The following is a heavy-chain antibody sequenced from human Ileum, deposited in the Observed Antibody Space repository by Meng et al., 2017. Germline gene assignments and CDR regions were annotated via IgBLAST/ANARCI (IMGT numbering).Heavy chain of an antibody. CDR3: ARGRGLIWFGEWFDP. J-gene: IGHJ5*02. CDR2: INHSGST. CDR1: GGSFSGYH. Sequence: GRLQQAGAGLLKPSEILSLTCAGYGGSFSGYHGGWIRQPPGKGLGWIGEINHSGSTNYNPSLKGRVTISVDTSKNQFSLKLSSVTAADTAVYYCARGRGLIWFGEWFDPWGQGTLVTVSS. D-gene: IGHD3-10*01. V-gene: IGHV4-34*01.